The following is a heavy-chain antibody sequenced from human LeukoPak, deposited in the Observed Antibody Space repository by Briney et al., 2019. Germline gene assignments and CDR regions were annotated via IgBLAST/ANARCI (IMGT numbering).Heavy chain of an antibody. D-gene: IGHD4-11*01. Sequence: SETLSLTCTVSGASISRYYWSWIRQPPGKGLEWVGYIYNSERSNYNPSLKGRVTISVDTSKDQFSLKLSSVTAADTAVYYCARFNDDYSNYLHYWGQGTLVTVSS. J-gene: IGHJ4*02. CDR2: IYNSERS. V-gene: IGHV4-59*08. CDR3: ARFNDDYSNYLHY. CDR1: GASISRYY.